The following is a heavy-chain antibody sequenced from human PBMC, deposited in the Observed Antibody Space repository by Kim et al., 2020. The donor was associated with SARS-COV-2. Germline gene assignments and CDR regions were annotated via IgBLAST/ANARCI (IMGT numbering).Heavy chain of an antibody. J-gene: IGHJ4*02. D-gene: IGHD6-6*01. CDR2: IKQDGSEK. CDR3: GRGAARAKASFDY. Sequence: GGSLRLSCAASGFTFSSYWMSWVRQAPGKGLEWVANIKQDGSEKYYVDSVKGRFTISRDNAKNSLYLQMNSLRAEDTAVYYCGRGAARAKASFDYWGQGTLVTVSS. CDR1: GFTFSSYW. V-gene: IGHV3-7*04.